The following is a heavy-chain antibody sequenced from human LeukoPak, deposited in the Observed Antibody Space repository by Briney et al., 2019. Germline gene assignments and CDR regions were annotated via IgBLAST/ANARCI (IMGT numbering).Heavy chain of an antibody. J-gene: IGHJ4*02. D-gene: IGHD6-13*01. CDR3: ARAHTSSSWYAAHY. V-gene: IGHV3-53*05. CDR2: IYSGGST. Sequence: PGGSLRLSCAASGFTVSSNYMSWVRQAPGKGLEWVSVIYSGGSTYYADSVKGRFTISRDNSKNALYLQMHSLRAEDTAVYYCARAHTSSSWYAAHYWGQGTLVTVSS. CDR1: GFTVSSNY.